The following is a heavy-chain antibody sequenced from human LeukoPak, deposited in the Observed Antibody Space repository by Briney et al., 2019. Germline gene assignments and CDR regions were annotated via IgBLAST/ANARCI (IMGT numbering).Heavy chain of an antibody. CDR1: GYTFTGYY. CDR3: ARGLGRGYGDYTLDY. Sequence: ASVKVSCKASGYTFTGYYMHWVRQAPGQGLEWMGWINPNSGGTNYAQKFQGRVTMTRDTSISTAYMKLSRLRSDDTAVYYCARGLGRGYGDYTLDYRGQGTLVTVSS. J-gene: IGHJ4*02. CDR2: INPNSGGT. V-gene: IGHV1-2*02. D-gene: IGHD4-17*01.